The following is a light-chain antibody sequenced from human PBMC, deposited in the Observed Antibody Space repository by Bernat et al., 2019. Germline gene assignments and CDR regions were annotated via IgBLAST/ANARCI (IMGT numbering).Light chain of an antibody. CDR2: EDT. CDR3: QVWDSEDHHYV. Sequence: SYVLPQPPSVSVAPGKTATITCGGDNIGGKSVHWYQQKAGQAPVVVVYEDTNRPSGIPERFSGSYSENPATLAISRVEAGDEAEYCCQVWDSEDHHYVFGTGTKVTVL. CDR1: NIGGKS. V-gene: IGLV3-21*03. J-gene: IGLJ1*01.